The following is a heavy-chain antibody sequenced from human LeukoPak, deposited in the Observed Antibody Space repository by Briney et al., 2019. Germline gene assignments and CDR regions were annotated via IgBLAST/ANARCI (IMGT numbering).Heavy chain of an antibody. D-gene: IGHD2-21*01. V-gene: IGHV3-7*01. J-gene: IGHJ3*02. CDR3: ARDLDTYVLLIAYDTFDT. Sequence: GGSLRLSCEGSGSTFSNYWMTWVRQAPGKGLEWVANIKPNGIEKHYADSVEGRFTISRDNAKNSLYLEMNSLRAEDTAVYYCARDLDTYVLLIAYDTFDTWGQGTKVTVSS. CDR1: GSTFSNYW. CDR2: IKPNGIEK.